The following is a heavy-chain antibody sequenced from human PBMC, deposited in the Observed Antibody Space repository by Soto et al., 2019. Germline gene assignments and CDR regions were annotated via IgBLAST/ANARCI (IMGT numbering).Heavy chain of an antibody. Sequence: SETLSLTCTVSGGSISSSSYYWGWIRQPPGKGLEWIGSIYYSGSTYYTPSLKSRVTISVDTSKNQFSLKLSSVTAADTAVYYCACGYCSSTSCFTSWFDPWGQGTLVT. CDR1: GGSISSSSYY. J-gene: IGHJ5*02. CDR3: ACGYCSSTSCFTSWFDP. V-gene: IGHV4-39*01. CDR2: IYYSGST. D-gene: IGHD2-2*03.